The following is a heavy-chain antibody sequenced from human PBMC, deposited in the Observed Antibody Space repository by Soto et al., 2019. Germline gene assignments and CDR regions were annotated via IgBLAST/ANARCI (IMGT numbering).Heavy chain of an antibody. D-gene: IGHD3-22*01. CDR3: ARDYYDSSGYSRHDAFDI. V-gene: IGHV4-59*01. J-gene: IGHJ3*02. CDR2: IYYSGST. Sequence: TVSGGSISSYYWSWIRQPPGKGLEWIGYIYYSGSTNYNPSLKSRVTISVDTSKNQFSLKLSSVTAADTAVYYCARDYYDSSGYSRHDAFDIWGQGTMVTVSS. CDR1: GGSISSYY.